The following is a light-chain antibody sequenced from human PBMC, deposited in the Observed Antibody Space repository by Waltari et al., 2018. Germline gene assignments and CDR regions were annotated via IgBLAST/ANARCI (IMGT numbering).Light chain of an antibody. CDR2: EAS. J-gene: IGLJ3*02. CDR1: TSDLGRFDI. Sequence: QSALTQPASVSASPGQSSTIPGTGTTSDLGRFDIVSWFQQHPGEAPRLIIYEASKRPSGVSNRFSGSKSGTTASLTISGLQAEDEADYYCCSYAGSSSWVFGGGTKLTVL. V-gene: IGLV2-23*01. CDR3: CSYAGSSSWV.